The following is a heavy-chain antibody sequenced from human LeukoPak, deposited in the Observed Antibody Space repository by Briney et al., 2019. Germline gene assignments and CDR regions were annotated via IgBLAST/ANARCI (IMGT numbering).Heavy chain of an antibody. Sequence: PGGSLRLSCAASGFTFSSYGMHWVRQAPGKGLEWAAVISYDGSNKYYADSVKGRFTISRDNSKNTLYLQMNSLRAEDTAVYYCAKDFSSSWYFDYWGQGTLVTVSS. CDR3: AKDFSSSWYFDY. V-gene: IGHV3-30*18. J-gene: IGHJ4*02. CDR1: GFTFSSYG. D-gene: IGHD6-13*01. CDR2: ISYDGSNK.